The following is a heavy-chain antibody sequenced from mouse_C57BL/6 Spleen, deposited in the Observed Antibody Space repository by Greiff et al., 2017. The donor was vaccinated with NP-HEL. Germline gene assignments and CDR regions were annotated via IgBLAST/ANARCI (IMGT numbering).Heavy chain of an antibody. CDR3: ARSWLGYAMDY. CDR1: GYAFSSSW. Sequence: QVQLQQSGPELVKPGASVKISCKASGYAFSSSWMNWVKQRPGKGLEWIGRIYPGDGDTNYNGKFKGKATLTADKSSSTAYMQLSSLTSEDSAVYFCARSWLGYAMDYWGQGTSVTVSS. CDR2: IYPGDGDT. J-gene: IGHJ4*01. V-gene: IGHV1-82*01. D-gene: IGHD2-2*01.